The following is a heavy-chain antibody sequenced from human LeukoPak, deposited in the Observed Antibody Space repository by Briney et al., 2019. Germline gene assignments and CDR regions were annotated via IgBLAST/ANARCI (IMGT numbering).Heavy chain of an antibody. CDR2: INYSGNT. D-gene: IGHD4-17*01. Sequence: SETLSLTCTVSGDSISSYYWSWIRQLPGKGLEWMGYINYSGNTNYNPSLKSRVTISVDTSKNQFSLRLTSVTAADTAVYYCAREGRQDYVYFDCWGQGTLVPVSS. V-gene: IGHV4-59*01. J-gene: IGHJ4*02. CDR1: GDSISSYY. CDR3: AREGRQDYVYFDC.